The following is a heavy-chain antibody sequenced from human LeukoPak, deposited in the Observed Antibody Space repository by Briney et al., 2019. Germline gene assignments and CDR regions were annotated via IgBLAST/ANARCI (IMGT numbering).Heavy chain of an antibody. J-gene: IGHJ4*02. CDR3: ARDSGSYLDY. D-gene: IGHD3-10*01. V-gene: IGHV1-46*01. CDR2: INPSGGST. CDR1: GYTFTSYY. Sequence: GASVKVSCKASGYTFTSYYMHWVRQAPGQGLEWMGIINPSGGSTSYAQKFQGRVTMTRDMSTSTVYMERSSLRSEDTAVYYCARDSGSYLDYWGQGTLVTVSS.